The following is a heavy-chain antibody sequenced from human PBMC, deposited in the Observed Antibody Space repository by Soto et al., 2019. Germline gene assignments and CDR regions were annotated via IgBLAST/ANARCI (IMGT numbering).Heavy chain of an antibody. CDR2: ISGDGTTT. D-gene: IGHD2-15*01. J-gene: IGHJ3*02. Sequence: PGGSLRLSCAASGFTFNEWWMFWVRQDPGKGLMWVSRISGDGTTTTYADSVKGRFAISRDNAKNTVYLQMNSLRVEDTAVYYCTKPGFGRWSSAFEIWGQGTMVTVSS. CDR1: GFTFNEWW. CDR3: TKPGFGRWSSAFEI. V-gene: IGHV3-74*01.